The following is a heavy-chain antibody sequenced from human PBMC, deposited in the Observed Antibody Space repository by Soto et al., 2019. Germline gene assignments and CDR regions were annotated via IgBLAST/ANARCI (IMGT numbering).Heavy chain of an antibody. Sequence: QVQLVQSGAEVKKPGASVNVSCKASGYTFTSYGISWERQAPGQGLEWMGWISAYNGNTKDAQKLKGRVTMTTDTSTSTADMELRSLRSDDTAVYYCAREPQIFDYWGQGTLVTVSS. CDR1: GYTFTSYG. CDR3: AREPQIFDY. V-gene: IGHV1-18*04. J-gene: IGHJ4*02. CDR2: ISAYNGNT.